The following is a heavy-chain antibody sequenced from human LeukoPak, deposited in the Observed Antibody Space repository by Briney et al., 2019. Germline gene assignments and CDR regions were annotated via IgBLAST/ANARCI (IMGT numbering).Heavy chain of an antibody. CDR1: GFTVSSNY. Sequence: GSLRLPCVASGFTVSSNYMSWVRQAPGKGLEWVSIIYSAGSRYYADSVRGRFTISRDNSQNTVFLQMNSLRAEDTAVYYCASGGLGARKFYSDPFHFWGQGTLVTVSS. V-gene: IGHV3-53*01. J-gene: IGHJ4*02. CDR3: ASGGLGARKFYSDPFHF. CDR2: IYSAGSR. D-gene: IGHD3-16*01.